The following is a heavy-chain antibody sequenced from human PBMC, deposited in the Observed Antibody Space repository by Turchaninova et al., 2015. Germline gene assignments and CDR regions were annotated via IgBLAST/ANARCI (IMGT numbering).Heavy chain of an antibody. CDR3: AKDKGTTRPWYFDL. D-gene: IGHD4-17*01. J-gene: IGHJ2*01. V-gene: IGHV3-23*01. Sequence: EVQLLESGGGVLQLGGSLRLSCAASGFTFTTYGLTWGSQAPGKGLEGVSGMTGSGDNTFYADSVRRRFTISRDNSKSTLYLQMNSLRAEDTAVYYCAKDKGTTRPWYFDLWGRGTLVIVSS. CDR2: MTGSGDNT. CDR1: GFTFTTYG.